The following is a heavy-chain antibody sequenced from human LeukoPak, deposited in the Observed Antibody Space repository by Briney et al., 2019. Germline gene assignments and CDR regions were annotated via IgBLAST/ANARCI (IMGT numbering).Heavy chain of an antibody. Sequence: ASVKVSCKASGYTFTGYYMHWVRQAPGQGLEWIGWINPNSGGTNYAQKFQGRVTMTRDTSISTAYMELSRLRSDDTAVYYCARDLSGYCSSTSCYRPDYWGQGTLVTVSS. D-gene: IGHD2-2*02. J-gene: IGHJ4*02. CDR3: ARDLSGYCSSTSCYRPDY. CDR1: GYTFTGYY. V-gene: IGHV1-2*02. CDR2: INPNSGGT.